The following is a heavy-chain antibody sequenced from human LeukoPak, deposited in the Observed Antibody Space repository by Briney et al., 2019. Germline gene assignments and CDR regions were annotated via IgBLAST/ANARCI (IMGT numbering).Heavy chain of an antibody. Sequence: PGGSLRLSCAASGFTFSSYWMSWVRQAPGKGLEWVANIKQDGSEKYYVDSVKGRFTISRDNAKNSLYLQMNSLRAEDTAVYYCARRMTTVTAYFYYWGQGTLVTVSS. D-gene: IGHD4-11*01. CDR3: ARRMTTVTAYFYY. V-gene: IGHV3-7*01. CDR2: IKQDGSEK. CDR1: GFTFSSYW. J-gene: IGHJ4*02.